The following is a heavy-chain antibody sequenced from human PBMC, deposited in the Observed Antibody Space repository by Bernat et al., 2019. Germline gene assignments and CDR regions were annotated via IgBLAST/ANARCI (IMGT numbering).Heavy chain of an antibody. J-gene: IGHJ6*02. V-gene: IGHV3-74*01. CDR1: GFTFSSYW. CDR3: AREFVTIFGVNYYQYCMDV. Sequence: EVQLVESGGGLVQPGGSLRLSCAASGFTFSSYWMHWVRQAPGKGRVWVSRINSDGSGTRYADSVKGRFTISRDIAKNTLYLQMNSLRAEDPAVYYCAREFVTIFGVNYYQYCMDVWGQGTTVTVSS. D-gene: IGHD3-3*01. CDR2: INSDGSGT.